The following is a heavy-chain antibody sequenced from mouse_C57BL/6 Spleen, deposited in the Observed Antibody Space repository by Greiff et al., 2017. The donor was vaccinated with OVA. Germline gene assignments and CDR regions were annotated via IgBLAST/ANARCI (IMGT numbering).Heavy chain of an antibody. CDR3: ARPSLSYWYFDV. CDR1: GFTFSDYG. Sequence: DVHLVESGGGLVKPGGSLKLSCAASGFTFSDYGMHWVRQAPEKGLEWVAYISSGSSTIYYADTVKGRFTISRDNAKNTLFLQMTSLRSEDTAMYYCARPSLSYWYFDVWGTGTTVTVSS. V-gene: IGHV5-17*01. CDR2: ISSGSSTI. D-gene: IGHD6-2*01. J-gene: IGHJ1*03.